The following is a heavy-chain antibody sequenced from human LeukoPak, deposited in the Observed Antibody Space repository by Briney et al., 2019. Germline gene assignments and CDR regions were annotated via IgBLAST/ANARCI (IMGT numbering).Heavy chain of an antibody. V-gene: IGHV1-69*13. CDR1: GGTFSSYA. Sequence: GASVKVSCKASGGTFSSYAISWVRQAPGQGLEWMGGIIPIFGTANYAQKFQGRVTITADASTSTAYMELSSLRSEDTAVYNCARAGGATSTWFAACSQGILVTVPS. CDR2: IIPIFGTA. D-gene: IGHD1-26*01. CDR3: ARAGGATSTWFAA. J-gene: IGHJ5*02.